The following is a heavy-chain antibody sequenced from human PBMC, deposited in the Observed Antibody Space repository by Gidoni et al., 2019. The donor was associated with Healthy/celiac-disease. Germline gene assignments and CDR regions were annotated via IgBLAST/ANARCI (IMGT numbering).Heavy chain of an antibody. CDR3: ARDHGGSYPTRGDAFDI. CDR2: IYSGGST. Sequence: EVQLVESGGGLIQPGGSLRRSCAASGFTVSSNYMSWVRQAPGKGLEWVSVIYSGGSTYYADSVKGRFTISRDNSKNTLYLQMNSLRAEDTAVYYCARDHGGSYPTRGDAFDIWGQGTMVTVSS. CDR1: GFTVSSNY. D-gene: IGHD1-26*01. V-gene: IGHV3-53*01. J-gene: IGHJ3*02.